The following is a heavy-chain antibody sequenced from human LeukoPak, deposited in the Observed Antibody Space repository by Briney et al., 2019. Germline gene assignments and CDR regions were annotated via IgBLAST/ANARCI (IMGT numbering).Heavy chain of an antibody. Sequence: KPGGSLRLSCAASGFTFSSYSMNWVRQAPGKGLEWVSSISSSSSYIYYADSVKGRFTISRDNAKNSLYLQMNSLRAEDTAVYYCAKGLYGDQGFDAFDIWGQGTMVTVSS. CDR2: ISSSSSYI. D-gene: IGHD4-17*01. CDR3: AKGLYGDQGFDAFDI. J-gene: IGHJ3*02. CDR1: GFTFSSYS. V-gene: IGHV3-21*01.